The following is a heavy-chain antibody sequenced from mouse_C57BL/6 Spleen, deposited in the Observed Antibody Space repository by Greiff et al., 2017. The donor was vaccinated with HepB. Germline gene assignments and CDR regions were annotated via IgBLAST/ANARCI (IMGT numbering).Heavy chain of an antibody. CDR3: TRDFDDGYFYWYFDV. V-gene: IGHV5-9-1*02. J-gene: IGHJ1*03. CDR1: GFTFSSYA. CDR2: ISSGGDYI. D-gene: IGHD2-3*01. Sequence: EVMLVESGEGLVKPGGSLKLSCAASGFTFSSYAMSWVRQTPEKRLEWVAYISSGGDYIYYADTVKGRFTISRDNARNTLYLQMSSLKSEDTAMYYCTRDFDDGYFYWYFDVWGTGTTVTVSS.